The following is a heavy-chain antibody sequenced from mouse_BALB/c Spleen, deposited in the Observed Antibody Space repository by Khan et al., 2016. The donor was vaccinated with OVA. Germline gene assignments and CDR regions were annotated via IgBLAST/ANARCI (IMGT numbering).Heavy chain of an antibody. CDR2: INTYTGEP. V-gene: IGHV9-3-1*01. Sequence: QIQLVQSGPELKKPGETVQISCKASGFTFTNYGMNWVRQAPGKGLKWMGWINTYTGEPTFTDDFKGRFAFSLETSASTAYLQINCLKNEDTATYFCARVGYNGTMDFWGQGTSVTVSS. D-gene: IGHD2-14*01. CDR3: ARVGYNGTMDF. J-gene: IGHJ4*01. CDR1: GFTFTNYG.